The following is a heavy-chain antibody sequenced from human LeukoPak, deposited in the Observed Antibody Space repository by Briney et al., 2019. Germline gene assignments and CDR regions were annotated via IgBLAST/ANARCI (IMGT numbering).Heavy chain of an antibody. CDR1: GFAFSGQA. D-gene: IGHD6-19*01. J-gene: IGHJ4*02. CDR2: ISDGGGST. V-gene: IGHV3-23*01. CDR3: AKDARRTSGWYFFDY. Sequence: GGSLRLSCAASGFAFSGQAMGWVRQAPGKGLGWVSAISDGGGSTYYADSVKGRFAISRDNSKNTLFLQMNSLRAEDTAVYYCAKDARRTSGWYFFDYWGQGTLVTVSS.